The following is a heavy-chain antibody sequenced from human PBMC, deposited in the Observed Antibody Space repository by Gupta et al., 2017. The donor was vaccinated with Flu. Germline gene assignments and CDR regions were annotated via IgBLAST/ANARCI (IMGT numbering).Heavy chain of an antibody. J-gene: IGHJ4*02. V-gene: IGHV3-23*01. CDR1: GLTFSDYA. CDR3: AKDRSGNPAIDD. CDR2: VGAGGDRT. Sequence: AASGLTFSDYAMNWVRQAPGKGLEWGSTVGAGGDRTYYADSVMGRFTISRDNSKNTLYLQMNSLRGDDTAVYYCAKDRSGNPAIDDWGQGTLVTVSA. D-gene: IGHD6-13*01.